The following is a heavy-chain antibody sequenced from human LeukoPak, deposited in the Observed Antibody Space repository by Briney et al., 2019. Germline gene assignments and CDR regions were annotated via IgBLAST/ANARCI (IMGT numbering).Heavy chain of an antibody. CDR3: ARGRQEVSMIVVVMTAVSYYLDV. D-gene: IGHD3-22*01. CDR2: INPSGRI. J-gene: IGHJ6*03. Sequence: SETLSLTCAVYGGSFSGYYWTWLRQAPGKGLEWIGEINPSGRISYHPSLKSRLTISVDASKNPFSLNLRSLTAADTAVYYCARGRQEVSMIVVVMTAVSYYLDVWGKGTTVTVS. CDR1: GGSFSGYY. V-gene: IGHV4-34*01.